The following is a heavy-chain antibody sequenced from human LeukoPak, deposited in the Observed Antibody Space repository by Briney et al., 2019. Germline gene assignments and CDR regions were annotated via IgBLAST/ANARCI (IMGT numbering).Heavy chain of an antibody. CDR1: GFTFSTYW. CDR2: IKQDGSEK. V-gene: IGHV3-7*01. J-gene: IGHJ4*02. CDR3: ASRDSTYCSGGACLPDY. D-gene: IGHD2-15*01. Sequence: GGSLRLSCAASGFTFSTYWMNWVRQAPGKGLEWVANIKQDGSEKYYVDPVKGRFTISRDNAKNSLYLQMNSLRAEDTAVYYCASRDSTYCSGGACLPDYWGQGTLVTVSS.